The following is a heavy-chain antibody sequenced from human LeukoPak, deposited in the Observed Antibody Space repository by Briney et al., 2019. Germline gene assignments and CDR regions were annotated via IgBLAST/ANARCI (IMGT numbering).Heavy chain of an antibody. Sequence: GGSLRLSCTASGFTFSSYTMTWVRQAPGKGLKWVSTITTGDGNTYYADSVKGRFTVSGDDSKNTLYLQMNGLRAEDTAVYYCAKDGGLWVSAHWGDSWGRGTLVTVSS. CDR3: AKDGGLWVSAHWGDS. J-gene: IGHJ4*02. V-gene: IGHV3-23*01. CDR2: ITTGDGNT. D-gene: IGHD7-27*01. CDR1: GFTFSSYT.